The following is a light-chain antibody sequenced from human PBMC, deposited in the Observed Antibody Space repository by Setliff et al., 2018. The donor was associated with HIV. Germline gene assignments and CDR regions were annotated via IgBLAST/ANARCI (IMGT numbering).Light chain of an antibody. CDR1: SSDVGGYNY. CDR3: SSYTSSNTVYV. CDR2: DVS. Sequence: QSALTQPASVSGSPGQSITISCTGTSSDVGGYNYVSWYQHHPGKAPKLMIYDVSNRPSGVSNRFSGSKSGNTASLTISGLQAEDEADYYCSSYTSSNTVYVFGTGTKVT. J-gene: IGLJ1*01. V-gene: IGLV2-14*01.